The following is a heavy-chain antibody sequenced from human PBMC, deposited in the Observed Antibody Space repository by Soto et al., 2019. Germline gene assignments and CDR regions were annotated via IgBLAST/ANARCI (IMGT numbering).Heavy chain of an antibody. D-gene: IGHD3-16*02. Sequence: SETLSLTCTVSGGSVSSSSYYWGWIRQPPGKGLEWIGNIYYSGSTYYNPSLESRVTISVDTSKNQFSLKLRSVTAADTAIYYCASQYVWGSYRFDCWGQGTLVTVSS. CDR2: IYYSGST. CDR1: GGSVSSSSYY. J-gene: IGHJ5*01. CDR3: ASQYVWGSYRFDC. V-gene: IGHV4-39*01.